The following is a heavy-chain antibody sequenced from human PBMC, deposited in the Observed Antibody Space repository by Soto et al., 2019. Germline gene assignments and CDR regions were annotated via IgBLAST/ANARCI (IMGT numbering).Heavy chain of an antibody. CDR1: GGSISSGGYS. Sequence: SETLSLTCAVSGGSISSGGYSWSWIRQPPGKGLEWIGYIYHSGSTYYNPSLKSRVTISVDRSKNQFSLKLSSVTAADTAVYYCARYSSGWYYYYYGMDVWGQGTTVT. J-gene: IGHJ6*02. CDR2: IYHSGST. CDR3: ARYSSGWYYYYYGMDV. D-gene: IGHD6-19*01. V-gene: IGHV4-30-2*01.